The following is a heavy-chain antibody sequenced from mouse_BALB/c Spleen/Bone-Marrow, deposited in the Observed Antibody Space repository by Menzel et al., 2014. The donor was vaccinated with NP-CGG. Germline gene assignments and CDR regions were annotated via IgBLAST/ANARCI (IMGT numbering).Heavy chain of an antibody. Sequence: EESGPELVKPGASVKISCKASGYTFTDYNMHWVKQSHGKSLEWIGYIYPYNGGTGYNQKFKSKATLTVDNSSSTAYMELRSLTSEDSAVYYCATRFITTAGYWGQGTTLTVSS. CDR3: ATRFITTAGY. D-gene: IGHD1-2*01. V-gene: IGHV1S29*02. CDR1: GYTFTDYN. J-gene: IGHJ2*01. CDR2: IYPYNGGT.